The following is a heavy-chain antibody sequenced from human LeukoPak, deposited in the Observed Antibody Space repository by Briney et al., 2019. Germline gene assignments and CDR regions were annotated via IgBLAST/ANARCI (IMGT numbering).Heavy chain of an antibody. V-gene: IGHV3-74*01. J-gene: IGHJ1*01. Sequence: GGPLRLSCAASGFTFSSYWMHWVRQAPGKGLVWVSRIKSDGSTRYADSVKARFTISRDNAKNKVSLQMNSMRGEDTGVYYCARAPSEIGGYYPEYFRHWGQGTLVTVSP. CDR3: ARAPSEIGGYYPEYFRH. CDR1: GFTFSSYW. CDR2: IKSDGST. D-gene: IGHD3-22*01.